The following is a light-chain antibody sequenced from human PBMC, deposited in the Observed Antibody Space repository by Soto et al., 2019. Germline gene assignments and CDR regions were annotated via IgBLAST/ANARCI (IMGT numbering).Light chain of an antibody. V-gene: IGKV1-39*02. CDR3: QEHASI. Sequence: DIQMTQSPSTLSASVGDRVTITCRASQSVINYLHWYQQKPGKAPNLLIYDISTLQSGVPSRFSGSGSGTDFTLTISRLEPEDFAVYYCQEHASIFGQGTRLEIK. CDR2: DIS. CDR1: QSVINY. J-gene: IGKJ5*01.